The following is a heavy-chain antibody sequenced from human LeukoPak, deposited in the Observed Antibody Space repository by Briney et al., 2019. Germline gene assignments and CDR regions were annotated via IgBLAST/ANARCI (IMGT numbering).Heavy chain of an antibody. CDR1: GFIFSSYG. CDR3: AKSYTSDAWLWWD. J-gene: IGHJ4*02. Sequence: GGSLGLSCAASGFIFSSYGMHWVRQAPGKGLEWVAFIRYDGSNKYYADSVKGRFTISRDISKNTLYLQMNSLRTEDTAVYYCAKSYTSDAWLWWDWGQGTLVTVSS. D-gene: IGHD6-19*01. V-gene: IGHV3-30*02. CDR2: IRYDGSNK.